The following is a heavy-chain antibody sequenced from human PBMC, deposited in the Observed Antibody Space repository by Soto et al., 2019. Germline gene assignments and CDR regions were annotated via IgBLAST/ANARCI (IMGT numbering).Heavy chain of an antibody. CDR1: GGSISSYY. Sequence: QVQLQESGPGLVKPSETLSLTCTVSGGSISSYYWRWIRQPPGKGLEWIGYMYYSGSTNYNPSLKSRVTISVDTSKNQFSLKLSSVTAADTAVYYCARDFFSGGAFDIWGQGTMVTVSS. D-gene: IGHD3-16*01. CDR3: ARDFFSGGAFDI. J-gene: IGHJ3*02. CDR2: MYYSGST. V-gene: IGHV4-59*01.